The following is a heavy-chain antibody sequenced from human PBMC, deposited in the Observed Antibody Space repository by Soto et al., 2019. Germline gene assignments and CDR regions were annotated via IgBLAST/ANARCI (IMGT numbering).Heavy chain of an antibody. J-gene: IGHJ6*02. CDR2: IIPIYGTT. Sequence: SVKVSCKTSGGTFSNYAISWVRQAPGQGLEWMGGIIPIYGTTHYAQKFQDRLKLTADESTGTAYMELSSLRSDDTGVYYCARDGMGTIVGGMDVWGQGTTVTVSS. CDR3: ARDGMGTIVGGMDV. V-gene: IGHV1-69*13. D-gene: IGHD7-27*01. CDR1: GGTFSNYA.